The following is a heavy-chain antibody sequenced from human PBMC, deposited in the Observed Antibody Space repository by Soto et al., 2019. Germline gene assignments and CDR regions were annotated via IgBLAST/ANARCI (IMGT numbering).Heavy chain of an antibody. CDR1: GGSFSGYY. CDR2: INHSGST. Sequence: SETLSLTCAVYGGSFSGYYWSWIRQPPGKGLEWIGEINHSGSTNYNPSLKSRVTISVDTSKNQFSLKLSSVTAADTAVYYCARAGSGSYRRNTLRRAFDIWGQGTMVTVSS. CDR3: ARAGSGSYRRNTLRRAFDI. D-gene: IGHD3-10*01. J-gene: IGHJ3*02. V-gene: IGHV4-34*01.